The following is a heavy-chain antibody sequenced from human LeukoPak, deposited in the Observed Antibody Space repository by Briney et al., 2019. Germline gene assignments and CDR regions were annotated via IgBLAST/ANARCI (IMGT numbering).Heavy chain of an antibody. Sequence: GGSLRLSCAGTGFAFNMFAIDWVRQAPGKGLEWVSGLSRGGSTTNYVDSVKGRFTISRDKSQHPVFLQLNSLRPEDTAVYYCARQQRIRHCSEGVCTEGYYFDYWGQGTLVTGSS. D-gene: IGHD2-15*01. CDR2: LSRGGSTT. V-gene: IGHV3-23*01. J-gene: IGHJ4*02. CDR1: GFAFNMFA. CDR3: ARQQRIRHCSEGVCTEGYYFDY.